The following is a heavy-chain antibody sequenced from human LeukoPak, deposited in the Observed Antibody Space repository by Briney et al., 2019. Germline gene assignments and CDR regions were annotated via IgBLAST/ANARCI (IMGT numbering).Heavy chain of an antibody. CDR3: ARTYDYIWGSFRSHSFDS. V-gene: IGHV4-59*01. D-gene: IGHD3-16*02. CDR1: GGSISSYY. J-gene: IGHJ4*02. CDR2: IYYSGST. Sequence: SETLSLTCTVSGGSISSYYWSWIRQPPGKGLEWIGYIYYSGSTNYNPSLKSRVTISVDTSKNQFSLKLGSVTAADTAVYYCARTYDYIWGSFRSHSFDSWGQGTLVTVSS.